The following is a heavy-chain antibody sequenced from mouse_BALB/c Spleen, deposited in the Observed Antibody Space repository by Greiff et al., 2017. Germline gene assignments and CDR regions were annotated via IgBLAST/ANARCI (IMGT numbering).Heavy chain of an antibody. Sequence: VQLQLSGAELVKPGASVKISCKASGYTLTDYNMYWVKQSLGKSLEWIGDINPNYDSTSYNQKFKGKATLTVDKSSSTAYMELRSLTSEDTAVYYCARLEITTATYYFDCWGQGTTLTVSS. CDR3: ARLEITTATYYFDC. CDR2: INPNYDST. V-gene: IGHV1-18*01. D-gene: IGHD1-2*01. J-gene: IGHJ2*01. CDR1: GYTLTDYN.